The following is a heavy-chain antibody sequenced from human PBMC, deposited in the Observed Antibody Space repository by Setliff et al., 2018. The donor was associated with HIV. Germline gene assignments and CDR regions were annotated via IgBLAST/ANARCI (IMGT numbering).Heavy chain of an antibody. CDR2: INTNTGNP. J-gene: IGHJ4*02. D-gene: IGHD3-22*01. V-gene: IGHV7-4-1*02. CDR3: ARGVITMIVGVSYYFDY. CDR1: GYTFTSYG. Sequence: ASVKVSCKASGYTFTSYGMSWVRQAPGQGLEWMGWINTNTGNPTYAQGFTGRFVFSLDTSVSTAYLQISSLKAEDTAVYYCARGVITMIVGVSYYFDYWGQGTLVTVSS.